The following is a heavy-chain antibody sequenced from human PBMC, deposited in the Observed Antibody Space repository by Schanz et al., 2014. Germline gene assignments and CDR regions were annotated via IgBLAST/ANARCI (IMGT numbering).Heavy chain of an antibody. D-gene: IGHD3-10*01. J-gene: IGHJ3*02. CDR2: IRSDNNYI. Sequence: EVQLVESGGGLVKPGGSLRLSCVASGFPFSTYSIHWVRQAPGKGLEWVSYIRSDNNYIYYADSVKGRFTISRDNAKNSLFLQLNSLPAEDTAVYYCVREDMVRGIRAFDMWGQGTMVTVSS. CDR3: VREDMVRGIRAFDM. CDR1: GFPFSTYS. V-gene: IGHV3-21*01.